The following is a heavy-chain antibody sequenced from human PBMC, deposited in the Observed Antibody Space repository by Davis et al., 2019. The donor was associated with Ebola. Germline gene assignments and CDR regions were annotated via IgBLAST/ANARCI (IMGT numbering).Heavy chain of an antibody. CDR1: GFTFSNYA. CDR3: ASTDSSSAGDY. Sequence: GESLKISCAASGFTFSNYAMSWVRQAPGKGLEWVSAISGSGGSTYYADSVKGRFTISRDNSKNTLYLQMNSLRAEDTAVYYCASTDSSSAGDYWGQGTLVTVSS. J-gene: IGHJ4*02. D-gene: IGHD6-13*01. CDR2: ISGSGGST. V-gene: IGHV3-23*01.